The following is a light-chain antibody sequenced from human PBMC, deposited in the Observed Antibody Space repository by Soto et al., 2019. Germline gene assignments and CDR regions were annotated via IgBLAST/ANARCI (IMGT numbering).Light chain of an antibody. CDR2: EVS. V-gene: IGLV2-14*01. CDR3: NSYTSSSPYV. J-gene: IGLJ1*01. Sequence: QSALTQPASVPGSPGQSITISCTGASSDVGLYDFVSWYQQHPGRAPKLMIYEVSNRPSGVSNRFSGSKSGNTASLTISGLQAEDEADYYCNSYTSSSPYVFGTGTKVTVL. CDR1: SSDVGLYDF.